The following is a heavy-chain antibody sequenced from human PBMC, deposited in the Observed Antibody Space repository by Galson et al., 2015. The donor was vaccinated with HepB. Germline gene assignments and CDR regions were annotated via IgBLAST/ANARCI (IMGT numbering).Heavy chain of an antibody. J-gene: IGHJ3*02. Sequence: SLRLSCAASGFSIRAYYMAWFRQAPGKGLEWVANTRQDGKERIYVASVRGRFTISRDKAMNSVNLQMNSLTAADTAVYFCVRESVRFGGKDDAADIWGQGTMVTVS. D-gene: IGHD3-16*01. CDR3: VRESVRFGGKDDAADI. CDR2: TRQDGKER. V-gene: IGHV3-7*03. CDR1: GFSIRAYY.